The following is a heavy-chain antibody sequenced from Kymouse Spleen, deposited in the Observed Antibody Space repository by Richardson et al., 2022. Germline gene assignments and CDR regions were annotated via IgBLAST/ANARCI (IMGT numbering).Heavy chain of an antibody. V-gene: IGHV3-74*01. CDR2: INSDGSST. D-gene: IGHD6-19*01. CDR3: ARDYSSDYYYYGMDV. Sequence: EVQLVESGGGLVQPGGSLRLSCAASGFTFSSYWMHWVRQAPGKGLVWVSRINSDGSSTSYADSVKGRFTISRDNAKNTLYLQMNSLRAEDTAVYYCARDYSSDYYYYGMDVWGQGTTVTVSS. J-gene: IGHJ6*02. CDR1: GFTFSSYW.